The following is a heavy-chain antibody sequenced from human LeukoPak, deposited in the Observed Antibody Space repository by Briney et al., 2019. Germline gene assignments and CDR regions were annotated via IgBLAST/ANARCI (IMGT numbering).Heavy chain of an antibody. CDR2: IYTSGST. CDR1: GGSISRYY. J-gene: IGHJ4*02. Sequence: SETLSLTCTVSGGSISRYYWTWIRQPAGKGLEWIGRIYTSGSTNYNPSLKSRVTMSVDTSKNQFSLKLSSVTAADTAVYYCARGGDKYCSSTSCYPFDYWGQGTLVTVSS. V-gene: IGHV4-4*07. CDR3: ARGGDKYCSSTSCYPFDY. D-gene: IGHD2-2*01.